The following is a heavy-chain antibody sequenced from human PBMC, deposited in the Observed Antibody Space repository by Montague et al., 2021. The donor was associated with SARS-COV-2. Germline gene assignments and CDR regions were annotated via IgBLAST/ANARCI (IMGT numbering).Heavy chain of an antibody. CDR3: ARDGRGLRLVWNYYYYYLDV. CDR1: GDSVSSNSAA. V-gene: IGHV6-1*01. D-gene: IGHD6-19*01. Sequence: CAISGDSVSSNSAAWNWIRQSPSRGLEWLGRTYYRSKWYNDYAVSVKRRITINPDTSKNQFSLQLNSVTPEDTAVYYCARDGRGLRLVWNYYYYYLDVWGQGTTVTVSS. J-gene: IGHJ6*03. CDR2: TYYRSKWYN.